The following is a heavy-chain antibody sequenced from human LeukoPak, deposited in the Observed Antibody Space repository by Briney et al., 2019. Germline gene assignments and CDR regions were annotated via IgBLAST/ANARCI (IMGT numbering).Heavy chain of an antibody. D-gene: IGHD3-22*01. V-gene: IGHV4-34*01. CDR2: INHSGST. J-gene: IGHJ4*02. CDR1: GGSFSGYY. Sequence: SETLSLTCAVYGGSFSGYYWSWIRQPPGKGLEWIGEINHSGSTNYNPSLKSRVTISVDTSKNQFSLKLSSVTAADTAVYYCARGLRYYYDSSGYPFDYWGQGTLVTVSS. CDR3: ARGLRYYYDSSGYPFDY.